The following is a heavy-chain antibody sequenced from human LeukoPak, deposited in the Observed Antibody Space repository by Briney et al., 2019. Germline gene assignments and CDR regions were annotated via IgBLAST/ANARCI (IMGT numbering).Heavy chain of an antibody. V-gene: IGHV3-7*01. CDR1: GFSFRSHW. CDR2: IKPDGSDK. D-gene: IGHD5-24*01. J-gene: IGHJ3*02. Sequence: GGSLRLSCVGSGFSFRSHWVNWVRQSPGKGLEWVANIKPDGSDKYYVDSARGRFTVSRDNAKNSAFLQMNSLRAEDTAIYYCATISAQTFDIWGRGTLVSVSS. CDR3: ATISAQTFDI.